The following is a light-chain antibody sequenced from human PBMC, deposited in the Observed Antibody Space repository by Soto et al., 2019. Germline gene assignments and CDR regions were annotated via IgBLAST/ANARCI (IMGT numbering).Light chain of an antibody. J-gene: IGKJ1*01. CDR2: GAS. V-gene: IGKV1-6*01. CDR3: LQDYTYPWT. CDR1: QGISNE. Sequence: IQMTQSPSSLSASVGDRVTITCRASQGISNELGWYQQRPGKAPKVLIYGASNLQSGVPSRFSGSASGTDFTLTISSLQPEDFATYYCLQDYTYPWTFGPAPNVDIK.